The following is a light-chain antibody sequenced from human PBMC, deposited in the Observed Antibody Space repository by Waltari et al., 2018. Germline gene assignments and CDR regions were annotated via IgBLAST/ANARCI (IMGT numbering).Light chain of an antibody. CDR2: EVS. Sequence: QSALTQPASVSGSPGQAVTISCTGTISAVGSDNLVFSYQQHPGKAPKLLSYEVSKRPSGVSNRFSGSKSGNTASLTISGLQAEDEADYYCCSYAGSSTFVVFGGGTKLTVL. V-gene: IGLV2-23*02. CDR3: CSYAGSSTFVV. CDR1: ISAVGSDNL. J-gene: IGLJ2*01.